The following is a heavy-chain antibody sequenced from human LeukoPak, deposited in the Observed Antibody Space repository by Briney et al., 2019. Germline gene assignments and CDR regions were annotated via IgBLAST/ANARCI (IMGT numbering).Heavy chain of an antibody. Sequence: ASVKVSCKASGYTFTSYDINWVRQATGQGLEWMGWMNPNSGNTGYAQKFQGRVTMTRNTSISTAYMELSSLRSEDTAVYYCARGSLRYFDWLLFPNSDYYGMDVWAKGPRSPSP. CDR3: ARGSLRYFDWLLFPNSDYYGMDV. D-gene: IGHD3-9*01. V-gene: IGHV1-8*01. CDR1: GYTFTSYD. J-gene: IGHJ6*02. CDR2: MNPNSGNT.